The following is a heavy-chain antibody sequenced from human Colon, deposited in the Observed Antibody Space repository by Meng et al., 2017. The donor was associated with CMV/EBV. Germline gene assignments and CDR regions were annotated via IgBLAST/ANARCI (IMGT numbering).Heavy chain of an antibody. Sequence: GSLRLSCKTSGFTFASYGMTWVRQAPGRGLEWVSIIYSSGFSARYVDSVKGRFTISRNNSASTLFLQMNNLRAEDTAVYYCAKSNGWYGKYYFDSWGQGTLVTVSS. V-gene: IGHV3-23*03. D-gene: IGHD6-19*01. J-gene: IGHJ4*02. CDR3: AKSNGWYGKYYFDS. CDR1: GFTFASYG. CDR2: IYSSGFSA.